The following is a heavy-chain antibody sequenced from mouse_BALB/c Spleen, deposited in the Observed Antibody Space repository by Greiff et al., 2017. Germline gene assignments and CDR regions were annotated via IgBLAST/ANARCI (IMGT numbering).Heavy chain of an antibody. V-gene: IGHV5-6-3*01. CDR3: ARDGYLLAMDY. J-gene: IGHJ4*01. CDR2: INSNGGST. D-gene: IGHD2-2*01. CDR1: GFTFSSYG. Sequence: EVQGVESGGGLVQPGGSLKLSCAASGFTFSSYGMSWVRQTPDKRLELVATINSNGGSTYYPDSVKGRFTISRDNAKNTLYLQMSSLKSEDTAMYYCARDGYLLAMDYWGQGTSVTVSS.